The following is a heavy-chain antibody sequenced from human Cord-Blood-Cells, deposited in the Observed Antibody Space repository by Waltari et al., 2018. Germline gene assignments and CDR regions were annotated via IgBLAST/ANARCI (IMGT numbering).Heavy chain of an antibody. CDR2: IKSKTDGGTT. Sequence: EVQLVESGGGLVQPGGSLRLSCAASGFTFSNAWMSWVRQAPGKGLEWVGRIKSKTDGGTTDYAAPVKGRFTISRDDSKNTLYLQMNSLKTEDTAVYYCTTGDMVRGVIDYWGQGTLVTVSS. D-gene: IGHD3-10*01. CDR1: GFTFSNAW. V-gene: IGHV3-15*01. CDR3: TTGDMVRGVIDY. J-gene: IGHJ4*02.